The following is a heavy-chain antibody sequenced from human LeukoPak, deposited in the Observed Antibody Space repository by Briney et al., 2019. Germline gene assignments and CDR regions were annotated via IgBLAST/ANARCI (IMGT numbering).Heavy chain of an antibody. CDR1: GDSISSYY. J-gene: IGHJ4*02. CDR3: ARGRSCSGGSCQFDY. V-gene: IGHV4-59*01. Sequence: SETLSLTCTVSGDSISSYYWSWIRQPPGRGLEWIGYIYYSENTNYNPSLKSRVTISVDTSKNQFSLKLSSVTAADTAVYYCARGRSCSGGSCQFDYWGQGTLVTVSS. CDR2: IYYSENT. D-gene: IGHD2-15*01.